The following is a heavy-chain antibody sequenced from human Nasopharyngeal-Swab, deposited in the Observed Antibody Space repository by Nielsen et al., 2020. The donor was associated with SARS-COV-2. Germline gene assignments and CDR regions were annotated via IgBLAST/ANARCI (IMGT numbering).Heavy chain of an antibody. CDR1: GFTFSSYA. CDR2: ISYDGSNK. D-gene: IGHD3-22*01. V-gene: IGHV3-30-3*01. CDR3: ASSPFDSSGYYYGLDY. Sequence: GESLKISCAASGFTFSSYAMHWVRQAPGKGLECVAVISYDGSNKYYADSVKGRLTISRDNSKNTLSLQMNSLRAEDTAVYYCASSPFDSSGYYYGLDYWGQGTLVTVSS. J-gene: IGHJ4*02.